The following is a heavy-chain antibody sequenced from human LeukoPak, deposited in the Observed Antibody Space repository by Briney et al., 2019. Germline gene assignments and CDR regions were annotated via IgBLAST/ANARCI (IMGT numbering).Heavy chain of an antibody. D-gene: IGHD5-12*01. CDR1: GNYW. V-gene: IGHV3-30*03. CDR3: ARDQLAYSGYDTLFDY. Sequence: GGSLRLSCAASGNYWMHWVRQAPGKGLEGVGVISYDGSNKYYAESVKGRFTISRDNSKNTLYLQLNSLRPDDTAVYYCARDQLAYSGYDTLFDYWGQGTLVTVSS. J-gene: IGHJ4*02. CDR2: ISYDGSNK.